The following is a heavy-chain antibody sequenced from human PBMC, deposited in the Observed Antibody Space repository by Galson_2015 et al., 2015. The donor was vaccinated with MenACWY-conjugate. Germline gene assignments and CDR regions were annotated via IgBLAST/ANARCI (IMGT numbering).Heavy chain of an antibody. CDR2: TYPRDSDT. CDR3: ARRGQAGGSLSYCDY. Sequence: SGAEVKKPGESLKISCKVSGYTFTNDWIGWVRQMPGKGLEWMGLTYPRDSDTRYSPSFQGQVTISADKSINTAYLQWSSLKASDSAMYYCARRGQAGGSLSYCDYWGQGTLVTVSS. D-gene: IGHD5-12*01. V-gene: IGHV5-51*01. J-gene: IGHJ4*02. CDR1: GYTFTNDW.